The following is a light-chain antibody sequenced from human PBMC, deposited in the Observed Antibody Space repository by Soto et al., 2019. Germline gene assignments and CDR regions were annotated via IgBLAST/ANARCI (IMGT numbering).Light chain of an antibody. CDR1: QSVYHNY. J-gene: IGKJ1*01. CDR2: DAS. Sequence: EVVLTQSPDTVSLAPGQRATISCGASQSVYHNYVAWYQQTPGLAPRLLIYDASSRATGIPDRFSGGGSGTDFTLTIIGLEPEDFAVYYCQQYGSLPTFGQGTKVDIK. V-gene: IGKV3D-20*01. CDR3: QQYGSLPT.